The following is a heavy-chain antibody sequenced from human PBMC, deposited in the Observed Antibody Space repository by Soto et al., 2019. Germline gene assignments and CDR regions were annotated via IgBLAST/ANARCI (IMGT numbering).Heavy chain of an antibody. D-gene: IGHD3-22*01. V-gene: IGHV4-30-4*01. CDR3: AREPKQNYDSSPWNGGFDS. CDR2: IYYTGNN. Sequence: PSETLSLTCAVSGDSISIPQYDWSWIRQPPGKGLEWVGYIYYTGNNFYNPALKSRVAMSVDPSTNQFSLKLASVTGADTAVYFCAREPKQNYDSSPWNGGFDSWGPGTLVTVSS. CDR1: GDSISIPQYD. J-gene: IGHJ4*02.